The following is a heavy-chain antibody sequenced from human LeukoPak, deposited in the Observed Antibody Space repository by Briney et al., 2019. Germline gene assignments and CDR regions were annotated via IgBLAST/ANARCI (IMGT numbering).Heavy chain of an antibody. CDR2: FYHGGST. CDR3: ARDLFTSSWYRWFDP. D-gene: IGHD6-13*01. CDR1: GYSISTGYY. J-gene: IGHJ5*02. Sequence: SETLSLTCTVSGYSISTGYYWDWIRHPPGKGLEWIRTFYHGGSTYYNSSLKSRVTISADTSKKQFSLNLTSVTAADTAVYYCARDLFTSSWYRWFDPWGQGTLVTVSS. V-gene: IGHV4-38-2*02.